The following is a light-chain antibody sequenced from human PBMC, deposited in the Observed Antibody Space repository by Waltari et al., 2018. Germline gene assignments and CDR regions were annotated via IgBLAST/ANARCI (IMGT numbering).Light chain of an antibody. Sequence: EIVLTQSPATLSLSPGERATLSCRASQSVSSYLAWYQQKPGQAPRLPIYEASNRATGIPPRFSGSGSGTDFSLTISSLEPEDSAVYYCQQRSNWPITFGQGTRLEIK. CDR2: EAS. V-gene: IGKV3-11*01. CDR3: QQRSNWPIT. CDR1: QSVSSY. J-gene: IGKJ5*01.